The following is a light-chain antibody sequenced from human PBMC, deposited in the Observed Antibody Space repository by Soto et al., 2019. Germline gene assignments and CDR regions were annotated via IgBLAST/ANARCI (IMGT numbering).Light chain of an antibody. V-gene: IGLV2-8*01. CDR1: SSDVGGYQY. J-gene: IGLJ1*01. CDR2: AVN. CDR3: SSYAGSNNYV. Sequence: QSALTQPPSASGAPGQSGSISCTGTSSDVGGYQYVSWYQQYPGKAPKLMIYAVNKRPSGVPDRFSGSRSGNTASLTVSGLQAEDEADYYCSSYAGSNNYVFGTGTKVTVL.